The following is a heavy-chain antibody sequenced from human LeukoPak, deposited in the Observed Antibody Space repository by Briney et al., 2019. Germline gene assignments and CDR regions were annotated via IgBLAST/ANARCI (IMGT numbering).Heavy chain of an antibody. Sequence: SETLSLTCTVSGGSISSSSYYWGWIRQPPGKGLEWIGSIYYSGSTYYNPSLKSRVTISVDTSKNQFSLKLSSVTAADTAVYYCARVSYDFWSVLPTGDYYFDYWGQGTLVTVSS. CDR2: IYYSGST. V-gene: IGHV4-39*07. CDR3: ARVSYDFWSVLPTGDYYFDY. D-gene: IGHD3-3*01. CDR1: GGSISSSSYY. J-gene: IGHJ4*02.